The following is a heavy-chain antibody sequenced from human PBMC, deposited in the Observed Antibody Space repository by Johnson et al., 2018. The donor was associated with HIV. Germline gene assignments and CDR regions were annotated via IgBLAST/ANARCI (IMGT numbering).Heavy chain of an antibody. Sequence: QVQLVESGGGVVQPGRSLRLSCAASGFTFSSYGMHWVRQAPGKGLEWVAFIRYDGSNKYYADSVKGRFTISRDNSKNTLYLQMNSLRAEDTAVYYCARAGDADAFDIWGQGTMVTVSS. J-gene: IGHJ3*02. CDR2: IRYDGSNK. D-gene: IGHD3-10*01. CDR3: ARAGDADAFDI. CDR1: GFTFSSYG. V-gene: IGHV3-33*08.